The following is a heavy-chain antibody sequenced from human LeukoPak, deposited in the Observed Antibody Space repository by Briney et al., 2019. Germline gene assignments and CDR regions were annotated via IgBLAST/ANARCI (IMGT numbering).Heavy chain of an antibody. Sequence: GGSLRLSCAASGFTFSSYEMHWVRQAPGRGLEWVSYISGSGNTIYYADSVRDRFTISRDNAKNSLYLQMNSLRAEDTAVYYCARDGYNKLYYWGQGTLSPSPQ. CDR2: ISGSGNTI. D-gene: IGHD5-24*01. CDR3: ARDGYNKLYY. V-gene: IGHV3-48*03. J-gene: IGHJ4*02. CDR1: GFTFSSYE.